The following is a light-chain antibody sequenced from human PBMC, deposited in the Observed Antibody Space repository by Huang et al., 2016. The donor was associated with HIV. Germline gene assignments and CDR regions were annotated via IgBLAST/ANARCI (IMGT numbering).Light chain of an antibody. CDR3: QQYGGSPIT. CDR1: QSVSRSY. V-gene: IGKV3-20*01. Sequence: EIVLTQSPGTLSLFPGERATLPCRASQSVSRSYVAWYQQKPGQAPRLLIYGASNGATGIPARFSGSGSGTDFTLTISRVEPEDFAVYYCQQYGGSPITFGQGTRLEIK. J-gene: IGKJ5*01. CDR2: GAS.